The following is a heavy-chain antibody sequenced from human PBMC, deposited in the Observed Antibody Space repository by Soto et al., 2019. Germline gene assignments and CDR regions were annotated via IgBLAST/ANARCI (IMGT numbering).Heavy chain of an antibody. CDR3: AGDVRYSNYYGMDV. J-gene: IGHJ6*02. V-gene: IGHV4-31*03. Sequence: QVQLQESGPGLVKPSQTLSLTCTVSGGSISSGGYYWSWIRQHPGKGLEWIGYIYYSGSTYYNPSLKSRVTMSVDTSKNQFSLKLSSVTAADTAVYYCAGDVRYSNYYGMDVWGQGTTVTVSS. CDR2: IYYSGST. D-gene: IGHD4-4*01. CDR1: GGSISSGGYY.